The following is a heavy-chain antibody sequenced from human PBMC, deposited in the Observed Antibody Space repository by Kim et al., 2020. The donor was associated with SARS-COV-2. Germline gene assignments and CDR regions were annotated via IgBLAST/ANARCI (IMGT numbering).Heavy chain of an antibody. CDR2: ISWNSGTI. Sequence: GGSLRLSCAASGFTFHDYGLHWVRQTPGKGLEWVSGISWNSGTIGYADSVKGRFPISRDNAKNSLYLQMNSLRAEDTALYYCAKHIMSRGTTFEAYFDYWGQGTLVTVSS. CDR1: GFTFHDYG. V-gene: IGHV3-9*01. J-gene: IGHJ4*02. D-gene: IGHD3-16*01. CDR3: AKHIMSRGTTFEAYFDY.